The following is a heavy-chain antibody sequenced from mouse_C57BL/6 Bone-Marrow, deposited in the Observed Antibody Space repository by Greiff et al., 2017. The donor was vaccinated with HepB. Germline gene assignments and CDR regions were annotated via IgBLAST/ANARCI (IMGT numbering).Heavy chain of an antibody. CDR2: VYPGSGST. CDR1: GYTFTSYW. D-gene: IGHD1-1*01. V-gene: IGHV1-55*01. CDR3: ARGGTTVVAPFGY. J-gene: IGHJ2*01. Sequence: VQLQQPGAELVKPGASVKMSCKASGYTFTSYWITWVKQRPGQGLEWIGDVYPGSGSTNYNEKFKSKATLTVDTSSSTAYMQLSSLTSEDSAVYYCARGGTTVVAPFGYWGQGTTLTVSS.